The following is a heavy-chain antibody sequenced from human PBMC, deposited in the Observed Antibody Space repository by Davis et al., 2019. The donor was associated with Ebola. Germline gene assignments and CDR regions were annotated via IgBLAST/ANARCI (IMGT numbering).Heavy chain of an antibody. J-gene: IGHJ4*02. Sequence: GGSLRLSCAASGFIFSSYGMHWVRQAPGKGLEWVAVISYDGSNKYYADSVKGRFTISRDNSKNTLYLQMNSLRAEDTAVYYCAKIPSGIVVVPAEPDYWGQGTLVTVSS. CDR2: ISYDGSNK. V-gene: IGHV3-30*18. D-gene: IGHD2-2*01. CDR1: GFIFSSYG. CDR3: AKIPSGIVVVPAEPDY.